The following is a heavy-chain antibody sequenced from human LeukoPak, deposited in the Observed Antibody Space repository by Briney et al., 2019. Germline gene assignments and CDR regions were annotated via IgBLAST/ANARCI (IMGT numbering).Heavy chain of an antibody. CDR1: GFTVSSNY. CDR2: IYSGGST. Sequence: GGSLRLSCAASGFTVSSNYMSWVRQAPGKGLEWVSVIYSGGSTYYADSVKGRFTISRDNSKNTLYPQMSSLRAEDTAVYYCAREAADYYGSGSYFDYWGQGTLVTVSS. CDR3: AREAADYYGSGSYFDY. D-gene: IGHD3-10*01. J-gene: IGHJ4*02. V-gene: IGHV3-53*01.